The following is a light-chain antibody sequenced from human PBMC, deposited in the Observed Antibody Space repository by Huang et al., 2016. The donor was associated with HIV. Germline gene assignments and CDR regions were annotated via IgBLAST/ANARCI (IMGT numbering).Light chain of an antibody. CDR1: QSVNSN. V-gene: IGKV3-11*01. Sequence: EIVLTQSPATLSLSPGESATLSCRASQSVNSNLAWYQQSTGQAPRLLIFDASNRATGGPARFSGGGSGADFTLTISDLEPEDFAVYYWQQRSNWPRSITFGQGTRLEIK. J-gene: IGKJ5*01. CDR3: QQRSNWPRSIT. CDR2: DAS.